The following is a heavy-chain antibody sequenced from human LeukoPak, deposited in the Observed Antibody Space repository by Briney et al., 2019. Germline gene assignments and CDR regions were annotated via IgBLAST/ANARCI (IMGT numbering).Heavy chain of an antibody. CDR1: GFIVSSNY. D-gene: IGHD2-8*02. CDR3: AKPGVLAAPYYFDY. V-gene: IGHV3-53*01. J-gene: IGHJ4*02. CDR2: IYSGGST. Sequence: GGSLRLSCAASGFIVSSNYMSWVRQAPGKGLEWVSVIYSGGSTYYADSVKGRFTISRDNSKNTLYLQMNSLRAEDTAVYYCAKPGVLAAPYYFDYWGQGTLVTVSS.